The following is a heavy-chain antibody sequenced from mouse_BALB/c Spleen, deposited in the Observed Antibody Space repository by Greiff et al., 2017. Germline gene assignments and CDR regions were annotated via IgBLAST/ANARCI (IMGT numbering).Heavy chain of an antibody. J-gene: IGHJ1*01. V-gene: IGHV1-9*01. Sequence: VQLQQSGAELMKPGASVKISCKATGYTFSSYWIEWVKQRPGHGLEWIGEILPGSGSTNYNEKFKGKATFTADTSSNTAYMQLSSLTSEDSAVYYCARKSQVRGYFDVWGAGTTVTVSS. CDR3: ARKSQVRGYFDV. CDR1: GYTFSSYW. CDR2: ILPGSGST. D-gene: IGHD2-14*01.